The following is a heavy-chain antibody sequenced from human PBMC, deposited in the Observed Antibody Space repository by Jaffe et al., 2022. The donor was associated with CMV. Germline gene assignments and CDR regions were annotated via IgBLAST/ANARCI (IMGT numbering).Heavy chain of an antibody. CDR1: GFTFSSYG. J-gene: IGHJ6*02. Sequence: QVQLVESGGGVVQPGRSLRLSCAASGFTFSSYGMHWVRQAPGKGLEWVAVIWYDGSNKYYADSVKGRFTISRDNSKNTLYLQMNSLRAEDTAVYYCARDDIVATKDYYYYYGMDVWGQGTTVTVSS. CDR3: ARDDIVATKDYYYYYGMDV. D-gene: IGHD5-12*01. V-gene: IGHV3-33*01. CDR2: IWYDGSNK.